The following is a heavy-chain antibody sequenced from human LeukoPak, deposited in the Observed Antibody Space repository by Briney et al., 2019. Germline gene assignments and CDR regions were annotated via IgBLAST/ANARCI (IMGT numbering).Heavy chain of an antibody. Sequence: GGSLRLSCAASGFAFSTYAMSWVRQAPGEGLGWISAIAYTGETTYYADSVKGRFTVSRDNSENTLYLQMNSLRAEDTAVYYCAKGRNNGMDVWGQGTTVTVSS. D-gene: IGHD2/OR15-2a*01. V-gene: IGHV3-23*01. J-gene: IGHJ6*02. CDR1: GFAFSTYA. CDR3: AKGRNNGMDV. CDR2: IAYTGETT.